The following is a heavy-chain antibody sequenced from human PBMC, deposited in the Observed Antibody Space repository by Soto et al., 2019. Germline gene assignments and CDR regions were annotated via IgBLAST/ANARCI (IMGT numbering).Heavy chain of an antibody. CDR1: GFTVSSNY. D-gene: IGHD6-19*01. V-gene: IGHV3-66*01. CDR3: ARCLADSSGRWFDP. Sequence: GGSLRLSCAASGFTVSSNYMSWVRQAPGKGLEWVSVIYSGGSTYYADSVKGRFTISRDNSKNTLYLQMNSLRAEDTAVYYCARCLADSSGRWFDPWGQGTLVTVSS. J-gene: IGHJ5*02. CDR2: IYSGGST.